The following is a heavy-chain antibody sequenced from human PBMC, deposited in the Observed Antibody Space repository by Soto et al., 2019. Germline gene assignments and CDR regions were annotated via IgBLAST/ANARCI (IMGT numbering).Heavy chain of an antibody. CDR1: GGSVSSGSYY. CDR2: IYYSGST. D-gene: IGHD3-10*01. Sequence: SETLSLTCTVSGGSVSSGSYYWSWIRQPPGKGLEWIGYIYYSGSTNYNPSLKSRVTISVDTSKNQFSLKLSSVTAADTAVYYCARLGPGDYYYYGMDVWGQGTTVTISS. CDR3: ARLGPGDYYYYGMDV. J-gene: IGHJ6*02. V-gene: IGHV4-61*01.